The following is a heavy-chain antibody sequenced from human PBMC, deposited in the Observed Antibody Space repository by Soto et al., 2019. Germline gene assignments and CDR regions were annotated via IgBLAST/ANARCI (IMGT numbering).Heavy chain of an antibody. Sequence: SETLSLTCTVSGGSISSGGYYWSWIRQHPGKGLEWIGYIYYSGSTYYNPSLKSRVTISVDTSKNQFSLKLSSVTAADTAVYYCARGVPPKYYYGSGSPANFDYWGQGTLVTVSS. CDR2: IYYSGST. CDR3: ARGVPPKYYYGSGSPANFDY. J-gene: IGHJ4*02. V-gene: IGHV4-31*03. D-gene: IGHD3-10*01. CDR1: GGSISSGGYY.